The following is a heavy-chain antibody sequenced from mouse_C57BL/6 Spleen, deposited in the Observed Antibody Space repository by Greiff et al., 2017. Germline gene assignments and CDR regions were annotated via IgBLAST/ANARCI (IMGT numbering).Heavy chain of an antibody. CDR3: AREGTYCDYEGFAY. V-gene: IGHV5-17*01. Sequence: EVMLVESGGGLVKPGGSLKLSCAASGFTFSDSGMHWVRQAPEKGLEWVAYISSGSSTIYYADTVKGLFTISRDNAKNTLFLQMTSLRSEDTAMYYCAREGTYCDYEGFAYWGQGTLVTVSA. J-gene: IGHJ3*01. CDR1: GFTFSDSG. CDR2: ISSGSSTI. D-gene: IGHD2-4*01.